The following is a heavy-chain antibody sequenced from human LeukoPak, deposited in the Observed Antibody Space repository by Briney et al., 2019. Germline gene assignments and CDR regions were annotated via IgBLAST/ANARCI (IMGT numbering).Heavy chain of an antibody. CDR2: ISSSSSYI. CDR3: ARGRIAARPDYYYYMDV. Sequence: GGSLRLSCAASGFTFSSYSMNWVRQAPGKGLEWVSSISSSSSYIYYADSVKGRFTISRDNSKNTLYLQMNSLRAEDTAVYYCARGRIAARPDYYYYMDVWGKGTTVTVSS. CDR1: GFTFSSYS. D-gene: IGHD6-6*01. V-gene: IGHV3-21*04. J-gene: IGHJ6*03.